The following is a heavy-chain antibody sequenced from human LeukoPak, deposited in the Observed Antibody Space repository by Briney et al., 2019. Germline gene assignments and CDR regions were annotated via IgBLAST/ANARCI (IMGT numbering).Heavy chain of an antibody. V-gene: IGHV4-38-2*01. CDR2: IYHSGST. Sequence: KTSETLSLTCAVSGYSISSDNYWVWIRQPPGQGLEWTGGIYHSGSTYYNPSLKSRVTMSVDTSKNQFSLKLSSVTAADTAVYYCARAPRDSSSSNYMRRFGYWGQGTLVTVSS. J-gene: IGHJ4*02. D-gene: IGHD3-22*01. CDR1: GYSISSDNY. CDR3: ARAPRDSSSSNYMRRFGY.